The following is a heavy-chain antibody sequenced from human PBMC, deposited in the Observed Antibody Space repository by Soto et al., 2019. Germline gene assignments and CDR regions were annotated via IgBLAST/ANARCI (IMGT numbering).Heavy chain of an antibody. CDR1: GGSITSSSYY. D-gene: IGHD6-13*01. Sequence: SETLSLTCTVSGGSITSSSYYWGWIRQPPGKGLEWIGYIYYSGSTNYNPSLKSRVTISVATSKNQFSLKLSSVTAADTAVYYCARRDSSSWPNWFDPWGQGTLVTVSS. J-gene: IGHJ5*02. CDR3: ARRDSSSWPNWFDP. V-gene: IGHV4-61*05. CDR2: IYYSGST.